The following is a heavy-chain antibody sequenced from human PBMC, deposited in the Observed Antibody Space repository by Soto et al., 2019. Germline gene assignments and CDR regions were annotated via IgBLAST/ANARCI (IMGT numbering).Heavy chain of an antibody. D-gene: IGHD4-17*01. CDR3: ARGRVTTRRMDV. Sequence: SETLSLTCAVYGGSFSCYYWSWIRQPPGKGLEWIGEINHSGSTNYNPSLKSRVTISVDTSKNQFSLKLSSVTAADTAVYYCARGRVTTRRMDVWGQETTVTVSS. J-gene: IGHJ6*02. CDR2: INHSGST. V-gene: IGHV4-34*01. CDR1: GGSFSCYY.